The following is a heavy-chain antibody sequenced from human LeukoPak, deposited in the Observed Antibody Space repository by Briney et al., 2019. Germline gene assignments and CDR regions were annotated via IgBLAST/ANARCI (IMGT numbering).Heavy chain of an antibody. Sequence: PGGSLRLSCAASGFTFSSYWMSWVRQAPGKGLEWVANIKQDGSEKYYVDSVKGRFTISRDNAKNSLYLQMNSLRADDTAVYYCARGGGSRRDGYIGLLDYWGQGTLVTVSS. V-gene: IGHV3-7*03. J-gene: IGHJ4*02. CDR2: IKQDGSEK. D-gene: IGHD5-24*01. CDR3: ARGGGSRRDGYIGLLDY. CDR1: GFTFSSYW.